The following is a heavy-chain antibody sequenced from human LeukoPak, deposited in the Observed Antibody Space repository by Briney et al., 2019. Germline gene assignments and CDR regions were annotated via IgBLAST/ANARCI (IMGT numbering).Heavy chain of an antibody. CDR3: ASEVDTSMLAVALDV. CDR2: ISYDGSNK. J-gene: IGHJ3*01. Sequence: GGSLRLSCAVSGFTFNNFWMSWVRQAPGKGLEWVAVISYDGSNKYYADSVKGRFTISRDNSKNTLYLQMNSLRAEDTAVYYCASEVDTSMLAVALDVWGQGTKVTVSS. CDR1: GFTFNNFW. D-gene: IGHD5-18*01. V-gene: IGHV3-30-3*01.